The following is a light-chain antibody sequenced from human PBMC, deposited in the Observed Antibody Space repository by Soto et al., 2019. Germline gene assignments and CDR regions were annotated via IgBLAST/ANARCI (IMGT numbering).Light chain of an antibody. CDR1: QSVSSK. CDR3: QQYNNWPGT. J-gene: IGKJ1*01. Sequence: EIVLTQSPGTLSVSPGDRATLSCRASQSVSSKLAWYQQKPGQAPRLLFYGASTGATGIPARFSGSGSETEFTLSISSLQSEDFAVYYCQQYNNWPGTFGQGTKVDIK. CDR2: GAS. V-gene: IGKV3-15*01.